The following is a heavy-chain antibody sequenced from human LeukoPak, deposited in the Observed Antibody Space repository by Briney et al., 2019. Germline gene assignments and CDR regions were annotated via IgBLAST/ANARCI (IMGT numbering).Heavy chain of an antibody. Sequence: GGSLRLSCAASGFTFSSYAMSWVRQAPGKGLEWVSAISGSGGSTYYADSVKGRFTISRDNSKNTLYLQMNSLRAEDTAVYYCAKAVAGPYYYYGMDVWGQGTTVTVSS. CDR3: AKAVAGPYYYYGMDV. CDR2: ISGSGGST. V-gene: IGHV3-23*01. CDR1: GFTFSSYA. J-gene: IGHJ6*02. D-gene: IGHD6-19*01.